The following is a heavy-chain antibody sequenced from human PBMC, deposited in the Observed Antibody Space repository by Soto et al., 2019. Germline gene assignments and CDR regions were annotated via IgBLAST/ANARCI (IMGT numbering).Heavy chain of an antibody. Sequence: QLQLQESGPGLVKPSETLSLTCTVSGGSISSSSYYWGWIRQPPGKGLEWIGSIYYSGSTYYNPSLKSRVTISVDTSKNQFSLKLSSVTAADTAVYYCARQYYYDSSGYIIPDAFDIWGQGTMVTVSS. V-gene: IGHV4-39*01. CDR2: IYYSGST. CDR1: GGSISSSSYY. CDR3: ARQYYYDSSGYIIPDAFDI. J-gene: IGHJ3*02. D-gene: IGHD3-22*01.